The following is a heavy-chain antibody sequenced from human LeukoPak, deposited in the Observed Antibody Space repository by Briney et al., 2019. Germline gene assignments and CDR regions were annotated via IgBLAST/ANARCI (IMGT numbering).Heavy chain of an antibody. Sequence: GASVKVSCKVSGYTLTELSMHWVRQAPGKGLEWMGGFDPEDGETIYAQKFQGRVTMTEDTSTDTAYMELSSLRSEDTAVYYCATGLGGSAPRVYYDSSGYLLWGQGTLVTVSS. CDR2: FDPEDGET. CDR1: GYTLTELS. V-gene: IGHV1-24*01. J-gene: IGHJ4*02. D-gene: IGHD3-22*01. CDR3: ATGLGGSAPRVYYDSSGYLL.